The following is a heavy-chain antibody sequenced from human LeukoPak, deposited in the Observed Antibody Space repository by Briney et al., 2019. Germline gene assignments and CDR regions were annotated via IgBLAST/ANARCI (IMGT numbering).Heavy chain of an antibody. J-gene: IGHJ6*04. V-gene: IGHV4-4*02. CDR2: IYHSGST. D-gene: IGHD6-25*01. Sequence: PSETLSLTCAVSGGSISSSNWWSWVRQPPGKGLEWIGEIYHSGSTNYNPSLKSRVTISVDKPKNQFSLKLSSVTAADTAVYYCARVQAAYYYGMDVWGKGTTVTVSS. CDR3: ARVQAAYYYGMDV. CDR1: GGSISSSNW.